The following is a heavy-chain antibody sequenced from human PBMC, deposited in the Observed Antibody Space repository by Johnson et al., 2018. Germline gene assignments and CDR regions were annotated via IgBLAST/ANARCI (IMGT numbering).Heavy chain of an antibody. J-gene: IGHJ6*03. Sequence: QVQLQESGPGLVKPSETLSLTCSVSGASISSTSYSWGWIRQPPGKGLEWLGNVYHSGTSYYHPSLQSRVTLSVDMSKNQFSLKLSSVTAADTAVYYCARVGWVLPAAPTAFDYYYMDVWGKGTTVTVSS. CDR2: VYHSGTS. D-gene: IGHD2-2*01. CDR3: ARVGWVLPAAPTAFDYYYMDV. CDR1: GASISSTSYS. V-gene: IGHV4-39*07.